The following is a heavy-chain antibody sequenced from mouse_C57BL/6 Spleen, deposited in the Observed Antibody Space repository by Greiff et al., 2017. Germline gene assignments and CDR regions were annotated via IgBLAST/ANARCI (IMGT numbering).Heavy chain of an antibody. CDR3: TRDRGDGYYGDYFDY. J-gene: IGHJ2*01. CDR2: ISSGGDYI. D-gene: IGHD2-3*01. V-gene: IGHV5-9-1*02. Sequence: EVKLMESGEGLVKPGGSLKLSCAASGFTFSSYAMSWVRQTPEKRLEWVAYISSGGDYIYYADTVKGRFTISRDNARNTLYLQMSSLKSEDTAMYYCTRDRGDGYYGDYFDYWGQGTTLTVSS. CDR1: GFTFSSYA.